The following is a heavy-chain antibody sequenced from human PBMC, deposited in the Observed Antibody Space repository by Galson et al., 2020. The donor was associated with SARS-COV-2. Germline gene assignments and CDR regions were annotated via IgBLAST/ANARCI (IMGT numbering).Heavy chain of an antibody. CDR2: INHIGNT. Sequence: SETLSLTCAVYGGSLSGYYWGWIRQPPGKGPEWIGDINHIGNTNYNPSLKSRVTLSLDTSKNQFSLKLTSVTAADTSVYFCARWPRRSAEDSNSSGVLDAFDIWGQGTLVTVSS. CDR1: GGSLSGYY. J-gene: IGHJ3*02. CDR3: ARWPRRSAEDSNSSGVLDAFDI. D-gene: IGHD6-6*01. V-gene: IGHV4-34*01.